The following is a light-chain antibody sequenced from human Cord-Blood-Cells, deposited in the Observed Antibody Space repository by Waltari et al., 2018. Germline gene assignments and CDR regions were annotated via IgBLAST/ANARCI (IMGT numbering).Light chain of an antibody. J-gene: IGLJ3*02. CDR2: YDD. Sequence: QSVLPQPPSVSEAPRQRVTIPCSGSSPHIGNHPVNWDQQLPGKAPKLLIYYDDLLPSGVSDRFSGSKSGTSASLAISGLQSEDEADYYCAAWDDSLNGPVFGGGTKLTVL. CDR1: SPHIGNHP. CDR3: AAWDDSLNGPV. V-gene: IGLV1-36*01.